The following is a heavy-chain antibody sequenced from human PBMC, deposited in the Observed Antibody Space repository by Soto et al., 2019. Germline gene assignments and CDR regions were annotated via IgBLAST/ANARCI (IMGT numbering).Heavy chain of an antibody. CDR1: GYTFSSSS. J-gene: IGHJ4*02. Sequence: ASVKVSCKASGYTFSSSSISWVRQAPGQGLECMGWISVYSGNTNYAQTLQGRVTMSTDTSTGTAYMELRSLRSDDTAVYYCARNASGGFDSWGQGTLVTVSS. D-gene: IGHD3-16*01. CDR3: ARNASGGFDS. V-gene: IGHV1-18*01. CDR2: ISVYSGNT.